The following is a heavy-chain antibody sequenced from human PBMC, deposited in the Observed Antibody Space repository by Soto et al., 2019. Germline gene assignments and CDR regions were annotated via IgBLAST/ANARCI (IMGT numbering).Heavy chain of an antibody. Sequence: GGSLRLSCAASGFTFSSYSMNWVRQAPGKGLEWVSSISSSSSYIYYADSVKGRFTISRDNAKNSLYLQMNSLRAEDTAVYYCSRDVISTSAAGPLGKINWFDPWGQGTLVTVSS. CDR3: SRDVISTSAAGPLGKINWFDP. J-gene: IGHJ5*02. CDR2: ISSSSSYI. V-gene: IGHV3-21*01. D-gene: IGHD6-13*01. CDR1: GFTFSSYS.